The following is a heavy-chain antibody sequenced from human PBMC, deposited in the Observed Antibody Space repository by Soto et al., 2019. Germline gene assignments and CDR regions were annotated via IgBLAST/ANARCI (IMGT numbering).Heavy chain of an antibody. CDR1: GFSLSTSGVG. J-gene: IGHJ5*02. V-gene: IGHV2-5*01. Sequence: SGPTLVNPTQTLTLTCTFSGFSLSTSGVGVGWIRQPPGKALEWLALIYWNDDKRYSPSLKSRLTITKDTSKNQVVLTTTNTDPVDTATYYCAHGRRPFLPDCSGGSCYSTWFDPWGQGTLITVSS. CDR3: AHGRRPFLPDCSGGSCYSTWFDP. D-gene: IGHD2-15*01. CDR2: IYWNDDK.